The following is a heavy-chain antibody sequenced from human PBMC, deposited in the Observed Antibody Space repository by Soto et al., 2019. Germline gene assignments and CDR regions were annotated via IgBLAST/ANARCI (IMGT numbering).Heavy chain of an antibody. CDR1: GYTFSDFD. CDR3: ARGNPFNYAGFDV. V-gene: IGHV1-8*01. CDR2: MNAKSGDT. J-gene: IGHJ6*02. Sequence: SVKVSCKASGYTFSDFDINWLRQTSGQGPEWMGWMNAKSGDTFFAQRFHDKFNMTWDTSLTTAYMEVGSLTSDHAAIYYCARGNPFNYAGFDVWGQGTTVTVSS. D-gene: IGHD3-16*01.